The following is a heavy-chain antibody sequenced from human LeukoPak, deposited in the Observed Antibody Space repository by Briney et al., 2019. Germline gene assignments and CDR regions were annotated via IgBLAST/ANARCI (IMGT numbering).Heavy chain of an antibody. J-gene: IGHJ4*02. V-gene: IGHV3-53*01. CDR1: GFDVNDHF. CDR2: IYASGGA. Sequence: PGGSLRLSCVASGFDVNDHFMLWIRQAPGQGLEWISIIYASGGAFHSESVKGRFSAFRDTSKNTIFLQMNNLRAADTAMYYCVRRHDYWGQGTLVTVSS. CDR3: VRRHDY.